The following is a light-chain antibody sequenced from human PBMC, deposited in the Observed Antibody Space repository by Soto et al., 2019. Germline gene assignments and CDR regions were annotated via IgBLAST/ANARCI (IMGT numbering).Light chain of an antibody. J-gene: IGKJ1*01. CDR2: DAS. CDR3: QQRSNWPT. V-gene: IGKV3-11*01. Sequence: EIELTQSTATLALSPGGRATVSCRASQRVSSYLAWYQQKPGQAPRLLIYDASNRATGIPARFSGSGSGTDFTLTISSLEPEDFAVYYCQQRSNWPTFGQGTKVDIK. CDR1: QRVSSY.